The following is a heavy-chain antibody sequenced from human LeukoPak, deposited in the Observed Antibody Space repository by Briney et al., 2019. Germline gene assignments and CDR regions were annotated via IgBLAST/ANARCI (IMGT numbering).Heavy chain of an antibody. J-gene: IGHJ4*02. CDR2: ISSSGSII. CDR1: GFTFSDYY. Sequence: GGSLRLSCAASGFTFSDYYMTWIRQAPGKGLEWVSYISSSGSIIYYADSVKGRFTISRDNAKNSLYLQMNSLRAEDTAVYYCAILSVPGDYFDYWGQGTLVTVSS. V-gene: IGHV3-11*04. CDR3: AILSVPGDYFDY. D-gene: IGHD3-10*02.